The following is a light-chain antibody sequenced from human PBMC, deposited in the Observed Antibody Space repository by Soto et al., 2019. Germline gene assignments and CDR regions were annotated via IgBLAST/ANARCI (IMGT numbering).Light chain of an antibody. V-gene: IGKV1-33*01. Sequence: DIQMTQSPSSLSASXXXRVTITCQASQDISKYLNWYQQKPGKAPKLLIYHASNLETGVPSRFTGSGSGTDFTFTISSLQPEDIATYYCQQYDNLRISFGQGTRLEIK. CDR2: HAS. J-gene: IGKJ5*01. CDR1: QDISKY. CDR3: QQYDNLRIS.